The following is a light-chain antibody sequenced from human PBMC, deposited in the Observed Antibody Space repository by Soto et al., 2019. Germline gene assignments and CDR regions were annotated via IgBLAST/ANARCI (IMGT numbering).Light chain of an antibody. J-gene: IGLJ2*01. V-gene: IGLV2-14*01. CDR3: SSYTSSSVVV. Sequence: QSVLTQPASVSGSPGQSITISCTGTSSDVGGYYYVSWYQQHPGQAPKLMIYEVSNRPSGVSNRFSGSKSGNMASLTISGLQAEDEADYYCSSYTSSSVVVFGGGTKVTVL. CDR1: SSDVGGYYY. CDR2: EVS.